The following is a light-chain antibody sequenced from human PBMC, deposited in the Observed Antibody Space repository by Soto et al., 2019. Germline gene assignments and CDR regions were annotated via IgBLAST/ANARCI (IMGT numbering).Light chain of an antibody. Sequence: QSVLTQPPSVSGAPGQRVTISCTGSSSNIGAGYDVHWYQQLPGRTPKLLIYGNTNRPSVVPDRFSDSKSGTSAALAITGLQAEDEADYDCLSVDSSLHVVFGGGTKLTVL. V-gene: IGLV1-40*01. CDR1: SSNIGAGYD. CDR2: GNT. J-gene: IGLJ2*01. CDR3: LSVDSSLHVV.